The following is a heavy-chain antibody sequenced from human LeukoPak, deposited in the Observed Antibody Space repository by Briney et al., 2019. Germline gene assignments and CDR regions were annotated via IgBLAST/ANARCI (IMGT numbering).Heavy chain of an antibody. V-gene: IGHV3-30*03. CDR1: GFTFSSYG. CDR3: ATGRGDY. CDR2: ISYDGSNK. J-gene: IGHJ4*02. Sequence: PGRSLRLSCAASGFTFSSYGMHWVRQAPGKGLEWVAVISYDGSNKYYADSVKGRFTISRDNSKNTLYLQMNSLRAEDTAVYYCATGRGDYWGQGTLVTVSS.